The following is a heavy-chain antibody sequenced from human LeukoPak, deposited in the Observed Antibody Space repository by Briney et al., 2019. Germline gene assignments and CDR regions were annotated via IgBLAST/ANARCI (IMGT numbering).Heavy chain of an antibody. J-gene: IGHJ5*02. Sequence: SETLSLTCTVSGGSISSSSYFWGWIRQPPGKGLEWIGSIYYSGSTYYNPSLKSRVTISVDTSKNQFPLKLSSVTAADTAVYYCARGVSARFDPWGQGTLVTVSS. V-gene: IGHV4-39*06. CDR3: ARGVSARFDP. CDR2: IYYSGST. CDR1: GGSISSSSYF.